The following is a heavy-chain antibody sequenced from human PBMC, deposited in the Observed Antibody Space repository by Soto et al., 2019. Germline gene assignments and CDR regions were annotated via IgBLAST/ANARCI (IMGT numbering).Heavy chain of an antibody. J-gene: IGHJ5*02. Sequence: QVQLVESGGGVVQPGRSLRISCAASGFTFSSSGMHWVGQAPGKGLEWVAIISYDGRNKYYADSVKGRFTISRDNSKNTLYLQMNSLRAEDTAVYYCEKAGGSGSYYNWFNPWGQGTLVTVSS. D-gene: IGHD3-10*01. CDR3: EKAGGSGSYYNWFNP. CDR1: GFTFSSSG. CDR2: ISYDGRNK. V-gene: IGHV3-30*18.